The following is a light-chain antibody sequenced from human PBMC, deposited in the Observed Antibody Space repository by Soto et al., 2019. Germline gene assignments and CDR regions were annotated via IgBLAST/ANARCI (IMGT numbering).Light chain of an antibody. Sequence: EIVLTQSPGTLSLSPVERAALSCRASQSVSSTYVAWYQQKSGQAPRLLIYGASSRATGIPDRFSGSGSGTDFTLTISRLETEDFAVYYCHQYVSSWTFGQGTKVDIK. CDR3: HQYVSSWT. CDR2: GAS. J-gene: IGKJ1*01. CDR1: QSVSSTY. V-gene: IGKV3-20*01.